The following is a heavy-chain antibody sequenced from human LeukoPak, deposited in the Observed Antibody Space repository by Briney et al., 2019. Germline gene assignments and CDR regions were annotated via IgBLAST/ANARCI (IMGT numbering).Heavy chain of an antibody. J-gene: IGHJ3*02. CDR2: IWNDGSNK. V-gene: IGHV3-33*01. Sequence: PGRSLRLSCAASGFTFSSYGMHWVRQAPGKGLEWVAVIWNDGSNKYYADSVKGRFTISRDNSKNTLYLQVNSLRAEDTAVYYCARDYGLAAGTYALDIWGQGTLVTVSS. CDR3: ARDYGLAAGTYALDI. D-gene: IGHD6-13*01. CDR1: GFTFSSYG.